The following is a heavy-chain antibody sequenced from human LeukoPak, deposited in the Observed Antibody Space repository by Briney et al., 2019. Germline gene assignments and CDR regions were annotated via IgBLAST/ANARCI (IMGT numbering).Heavy chain of an antibody. CDR2: LSGSGGNT. J-gene: IGHJ2*01. CDR1: GFTFSSDA. Sequence: PGGSLRLSCAASGFTFSSDAMSWVRQAPGKGLGWVSSLSGSGGNTDYADSVKGRFTISRDNSKNTLYLQMNSLRAEDTAVYYCANYRSSYWYFDLWGRGTLVTVSS. CDR3: ANYRSSYWYFDL. D-gene: IGHD6-6*01. V-gene: IGHV3-23*01.